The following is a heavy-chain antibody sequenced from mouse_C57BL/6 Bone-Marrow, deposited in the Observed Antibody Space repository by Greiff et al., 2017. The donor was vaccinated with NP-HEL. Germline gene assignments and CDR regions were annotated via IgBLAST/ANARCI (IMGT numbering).Heavy chain of an antibody. J-gene: IGHJ4*01. D-gene: IGHD5-1-1*01. CDR1: GYTFTSYW. V-gene: IGHV1-55*01. CDR3: ERKKTPSPYLYYYAMDY. Sequence: QVQLQQPGAEPVKPGASVKMSCKASGYTFTSYWITWVKQRPGQGLEWIGDIYPGSGSTNYNEKFKSKATLTVDTSASTAYMQLSSLTSEDAAVYYWERKKTPSPYLYYYAMDYWGQGTSVTVSS. CDR2: IYPGSGST.